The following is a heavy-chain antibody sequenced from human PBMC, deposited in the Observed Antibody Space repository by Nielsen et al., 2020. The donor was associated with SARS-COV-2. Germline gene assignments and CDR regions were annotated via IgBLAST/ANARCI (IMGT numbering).Heavy chain of an antibody. CDR3: SSGWVFDY. CDR2: IKSKTDGGTT. D-gene: IGHD6-19*01. V-gene: IGHV3-15*07. Sequence: VRQAPGKGLEWVGRIKSKTDGGTTDYAAPVKGRFSISRDDSKNTLYLQMNSLKTEDTAVYYCSSGWVFDYWGQGTLVTVSS. J-gene: IGHJ4*02.